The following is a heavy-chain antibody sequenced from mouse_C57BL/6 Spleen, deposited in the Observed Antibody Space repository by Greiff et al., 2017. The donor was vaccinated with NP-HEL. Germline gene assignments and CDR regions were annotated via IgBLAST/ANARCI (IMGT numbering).Heavy chain of an antibody. CDR2: IYPGDGDT. CDR1: GYAFSSYW. Sequence: VKLQESGAELVKPGASVKISCKASGYAFSSYWMNWVKQRPGKGLEWIGQIYPGDGDTNYNGKFKGKATLTADKSSSTAYMQLSSLTSEDSAVYFCARTGGYGYFDYWGQGTTLTVSS. J-gene: IGHJ2*01. V-gene: IGHV1-80*01. CDR3: ARTGGYGYFDY. D-gene: IGHD2-2*01.